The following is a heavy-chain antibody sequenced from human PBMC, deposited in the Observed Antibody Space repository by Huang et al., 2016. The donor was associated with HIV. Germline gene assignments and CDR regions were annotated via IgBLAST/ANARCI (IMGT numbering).Heavy chain of an antibody. Sequence: QVQLVQSGAEVKKPGASVQVSCKASGYTFANYDITWVRQASGQGLEWMGGMNPYTGNTGYGQKFRGRVTTAYMELSSLRSEDTAIYYCARGRMVAEYWGQGTLVIVSS. CDR2: MNPYTGNT. J-gene: IGHJ4*02. CDR1: GYTFANYD. CDR3: ARGRMVAEY. D-gene: IGHD5-12*01. V-gene: IGHV1-8*01.